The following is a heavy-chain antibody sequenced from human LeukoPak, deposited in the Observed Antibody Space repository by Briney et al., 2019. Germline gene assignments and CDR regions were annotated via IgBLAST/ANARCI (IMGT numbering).Heavy chain of an antibody. CDR1: GGSISSSTYY. Sequence: SETLSLTCSLSGGSISSSTYYWGWIRQPPGKGLEWIGNIYNSGSTYYNPSLKSRVTISVDTSKNQFSLKLSSVTAAYKTVDHCARQLYSSNLGWFDPWGQGTLVTVSS. CDR3: ARQLYSSNLGWFDP. CDR2: IYNSGST. D-gene: IGHD6-13*01. V-gene: IGHV4-39*01. J-gene: IGHJ5*02.